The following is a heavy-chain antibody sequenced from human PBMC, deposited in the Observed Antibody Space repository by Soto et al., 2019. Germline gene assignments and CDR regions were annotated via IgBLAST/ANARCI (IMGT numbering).Heavy chain of an antibody. V-gene: IGHV1-8*01. CDR3: ARDADGSGSYFGDH. J-gene: IGHJ4*02. CDR2: MNPNSGNT. D-gene: IGHD3-10*01. CDR1: GYTFTNYD. Sequence: QVQLVQSGAEVKKPGTSVKVSCKASGYTFTNYDINWVRQATGQGLEWMGWMNPNSGNTGYAQKFQGRVTMTRNTSINTFFMELSSLTSEDTAIYYCARDADGSGSYFGDHWGQGTLVTVSS.